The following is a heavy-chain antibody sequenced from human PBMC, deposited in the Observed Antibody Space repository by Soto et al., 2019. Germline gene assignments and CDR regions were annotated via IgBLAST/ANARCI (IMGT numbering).Heavy chain of an antibody. CDR1: GGTFSSYA. V-gene: IGHV1-69*01. Sequence: QVQLVQSGAEVKKPGSSVKVSCKASGGTFSSYAISWVRQAPGQGLEWMGGIIPIFGTANYAQKFQGRVTITADEATSTSYMELSSLRSEDTAVYYCARVPDSIAAAGTPFDYWGQGTLVTVSS. D-gene: IGHD6-13*01. CDR2: IIPIFGTA. J-gene: IGHJ4*02. CDR3: ARVPDSIAAAGTPFDY.